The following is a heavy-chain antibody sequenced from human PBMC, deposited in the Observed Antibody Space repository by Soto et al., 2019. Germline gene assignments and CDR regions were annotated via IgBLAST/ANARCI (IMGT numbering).Heavy chain of an antibody. J-gene: IGHJ4*02. CDR3: ASVGVDNGIWQSGCDH. CDR1: GYDFSNYW. CDR2: IYPGDSDA. Sequence: EVQLVQSGPEVRKPGESLKISCKGSGYDFSNYWIGWVRQMPGQGLEWMGMIYPGDSDARYSPSFQGKVSFSVDESISTAYLQWTSLEASDTAMYFCASVGVDNGIWQSGCDHWGQGTLVTVSS. V-gene: IGHV5-51*03. D-gene: IGHD6-19*01.